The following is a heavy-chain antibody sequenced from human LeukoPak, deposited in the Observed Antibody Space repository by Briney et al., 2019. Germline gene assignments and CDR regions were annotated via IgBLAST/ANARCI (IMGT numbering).Heavy chain of an antibody. CDR1: GGSIRSYY. CDR3: ARDWWELRPGGVDFYYYMDV. J-gene: IGHJ6*03. CDR2: IYTSGST. D-gene: IGHD1-26*01. Sequence: PSETLSLTCTVSGGSIRSYYWSWIRQPAGKGLEWIGRIYTSGSTNYNPSLKSRVTMSVDTSKNQFSLKLSSVTAADTAVYYCARDWWELRPGGVDFYYYMDVWGKGTTVTVSS. V-gene: IGHV4-4*07.